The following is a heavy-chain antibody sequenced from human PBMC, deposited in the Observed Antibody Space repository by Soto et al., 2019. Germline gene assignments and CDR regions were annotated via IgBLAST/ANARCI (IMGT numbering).Heavy chain of an antibody. D-gene: IGHD3-9*01. Sequence: QVQLVESGGGVVQPGRSLRLSCAASGFTFSSYGMHWVRQAPGKGLEWVAVISYDGSNKYYADSVKGRFTISRDNSKNTLYLQMNSLRVEDTAVYYCAKDGVDYDILTGYHDYWGQGTLVTVSS. CDR1: GFTFSSYG. CDR3: AKDGVDYDILTGYHDY. CDR2: ISYDGSNK. V-gene: IGHV3-30*18. J-gene: IGHJ4*02.